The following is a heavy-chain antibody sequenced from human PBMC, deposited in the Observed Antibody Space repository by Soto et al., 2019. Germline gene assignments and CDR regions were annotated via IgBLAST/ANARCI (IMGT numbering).Heavy chain of an antibody. CDR1: GFTFSSYA. J-gene: IGHJ6*02. CDR2: ISGSGGST. Sequence: HPGGSLRLSCAASGFTFSSYAMSWVRQAPGKGLEWVSAISGSGGSTYYADSVKGRFTISRDNSKNTLYLQMNSLRAEDTAVYYCAKDPIAAAGYYYYYGMDVWGQGTTVTVSS. D-gene: IGHD6-13*01. V-gene: IGHV3-23*01. CDR3: AKDPIAAAGYYYYYGMDV.